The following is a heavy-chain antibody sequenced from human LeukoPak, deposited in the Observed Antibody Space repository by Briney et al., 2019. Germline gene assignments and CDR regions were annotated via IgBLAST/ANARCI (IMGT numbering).Heavy chain of an antibody. CDR1: GGSISGYF. V-gene: IGHV4-59*08. CDR2: IHYSGST. Sequence: SETLSLTCTVSGGSISGYFWSWIRQPPGKRLEWIGYIHYSGSTNYNPSLNSRVTISVDTSENQFSLRLSSVTAADTAVYYCARYGITIVRGGKYYFDSWGQGTLVTVSS. J-gene: IGHJ4*02. CDR3: ARYGITIVRGGKYYFDS. D-gene: IGHD3-10*01.